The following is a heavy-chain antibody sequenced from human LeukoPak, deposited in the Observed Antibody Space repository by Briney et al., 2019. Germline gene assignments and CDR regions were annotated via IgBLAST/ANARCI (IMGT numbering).Heavy chain of an antibody. CDR3: ARGPDYGSPGAFDI. Sequence: ASVKVSCKASGGIFSSYAISWVRQAPGQGLEWVGWISAYSGNTNYAQKLQGRVTMTTDTSTSTAYMELRSLRSDDTAVYYCARGPDYGSPGAFDIWGQGTMVTVSS. J-gene: IGHJ3*02. V-gene: IGHV1-18*01. CDR1: GGIFSSYA. D-gene: IGHD4-17*01. CDR2: ISAYSGNT.